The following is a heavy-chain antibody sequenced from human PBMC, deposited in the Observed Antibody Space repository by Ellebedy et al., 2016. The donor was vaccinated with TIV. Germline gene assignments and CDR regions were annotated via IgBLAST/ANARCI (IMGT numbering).Heavy chain of an antibody. D-gene: IGHD1-1*01. CDR2: IYQSGST. CDR3: TRGGTSYSDY. V-gene: IGHV4-4*02. Sequence: SETLSLTCTVSGGSISSSNWWSWVRQPPGKGLEWIGEIYQSGSTNYNPSLKSRVTISADTSKNQFSLKLSSVTAADTAMYYCTRGGTSYSDYWGQGTLVTVSS. CDR1: GGSISSSNW. J-gene: IGHJ4*02.